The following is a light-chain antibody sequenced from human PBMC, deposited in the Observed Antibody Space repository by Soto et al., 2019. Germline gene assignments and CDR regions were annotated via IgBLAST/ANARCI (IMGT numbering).Light chain of an antibody. Sequence: QSALTQPRSVSGSPGQSVTISCTGTSSDVGGYNYVSWYQQHPGRAPRVMIYDVKTRPSGVPDRFSGSKSGNTASLTISELQAEDEADYYCCSYADDYTFVFGTGTKLTVL. CDR3: CSYADDYTFV. CDR2: DVK. CDR1: SSDVGGYNY. J-gene: IGLJ1*01. V-gene: IGLV2-11*01.